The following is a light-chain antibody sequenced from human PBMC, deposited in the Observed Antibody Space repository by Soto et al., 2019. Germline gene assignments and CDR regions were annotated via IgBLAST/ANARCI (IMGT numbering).Light chain of an antibody. CDR2: TAS. J-gene: IGKJ4*01. V-gene: IGKV1-12*01. CDR3: QQVHSFPLT. CDR1: QGINNW. Sequence: IQLTQSPSSLSASVGDRVTITCRASQGINNWLAWYQQKPGKAPNLLIYTASTLESGVPSRFSGSGSGTDFTLTISNLQPEDFATYYCQQVHSFPLTFGGGTKVDIK.